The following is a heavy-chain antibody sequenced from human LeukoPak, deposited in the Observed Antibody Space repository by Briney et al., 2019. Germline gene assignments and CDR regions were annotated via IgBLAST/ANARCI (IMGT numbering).Heavy chain of an antibody. CDR3: AVSSSASYFDY. CDR1: VYTFTRYY. D-gene: IGHD6-6*01. J-gene: IGHJ4*02. V-gene: IGHV1-2*02. Sequence: GASVKVSCKASVYTFTRYYMHWVRQAPGHGLEWMGWINPNSGGTNYAQKFQGRVTMTRDTSISTAYMELSRLGSDDTAVYYCAVSSSASYFDYWGQGTLVTVSS. CDR2: INPNSGGT.